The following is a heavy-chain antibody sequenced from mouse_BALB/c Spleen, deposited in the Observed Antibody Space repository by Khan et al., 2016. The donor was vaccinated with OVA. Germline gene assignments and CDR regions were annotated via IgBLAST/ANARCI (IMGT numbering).Heavy chain of an antibody. CDR1: GYSFTSYY. CDR2: INPSNGGT. Sequence: VQLQESGAELVKPGASVRLSCKASGYSFTSYYLSWVKQRPGQGLEWIGDINPSNGGTNFNEKFKIKATLTVDKSSSTAYMQLSSLTSEDSAVYYCTRSGYGTFAYWGRGTLVTVSA. V-gene: IGHV1S81*02. J-gene: IGHJ3*01. CDR3: TRSGYGTFAY. D-gene: IGHD2-1*01.